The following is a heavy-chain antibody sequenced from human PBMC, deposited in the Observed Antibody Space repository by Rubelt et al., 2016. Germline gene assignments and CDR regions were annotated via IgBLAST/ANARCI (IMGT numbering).Heavy chain of an antibody. Sequence: QVQLVESGGSVVQPGRSLRLSCAASGFTFSNHGMHWVRQAPDKGLEWMAVISFDGSNKFYADSVKGRFTISRENSKNTLYLQVDRLRAEETAVYYVARDRTSISPGGIDYWGQGTLVTVSS. CDR2: ISFDGSNK. CDR3: ARDRTSISPGGIDY. V-gene: IGHV3-30*03. CDR1: GFTFSNHG. D-gene: IGHD2-2*01. J-gene: IGHJ4*02.